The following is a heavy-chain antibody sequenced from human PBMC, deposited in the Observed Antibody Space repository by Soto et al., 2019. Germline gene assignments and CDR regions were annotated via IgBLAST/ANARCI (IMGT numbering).Heavy chain of an antibody. CDR2: VYYRGRS. Sequence: SETLSLTCTVSGGSVTNSIYYWGWIRHSPGKGLEWIGSVYYRGRSYSKSSVKSRVTISVDTSKNRFSLSLNSVTASDTAVYFCVSQRTTVPTQAYFDYWGPGALVTVSS. V-gene: IGHV4-39*01. CDR1: GGSVTNSIYY. J-gene: IGHJ4*02. CDR3: VSQRTTVPTQAYFDY. D-gene: IGHD4-17*01.